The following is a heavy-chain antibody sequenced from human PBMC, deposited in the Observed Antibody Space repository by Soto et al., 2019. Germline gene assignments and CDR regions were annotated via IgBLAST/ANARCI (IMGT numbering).Heavy chain of an antibody. V-gene: IGHV5-51*01. CDR3: ARLPYYDSSGLYYYYGMDV. Sequence: GESLKISCKGSGYSFTSYWIGWVRQMPGKGLEWTGIIYPGDSDTRYSPSFQGQVTISADKSISTAYLQWSSLKASDTAMYYCARLPYYDSSGLYYYYGMDVWGQGTTVTVSS. D-gene: IGHD3-22*01. CDR1: GYSFTSYW. J-gene: IGHJ6*02. CDR2: IYPGDSDT.